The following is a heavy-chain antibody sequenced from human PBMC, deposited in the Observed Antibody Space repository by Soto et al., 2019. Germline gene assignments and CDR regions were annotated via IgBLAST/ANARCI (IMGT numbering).Heavy chain of an antibody. Sequence: QITLKESGPTLVKPTQTLTLTCTLTGFSLSTSGVGVGWIRQPPGKALEWLALLYWDDDKRYSPSPKSRLTIAKDTSKNQVVLTMTNTDSVYTATYSCAHGYSGGWAYNWFDPWGEGTLVTVSS. CDR2: LYWDDDK. V-gene: IGHV2-5*02. J-gene: IGHJ5*02. CDR3: AHGYSGGWAYNWFDP. CDR1: GFSLSTSGVG. D-gene: IGHD6-19*01.